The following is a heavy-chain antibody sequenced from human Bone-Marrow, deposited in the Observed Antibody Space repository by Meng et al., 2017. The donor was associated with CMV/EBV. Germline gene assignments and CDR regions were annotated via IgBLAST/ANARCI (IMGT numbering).Heavy chain of an antibody. CDR1: GFTFSSYG. CDR3: ASIFERVDV. D-gene: IGHD3-9*01. CDR2: IRYDGSNK. V-gene: IGHV3-30*02. Sequence: GESLKISCAASGFTFSSYGMHWVRQAPGKGLEWVAFIRYDGSNKYYADSVKGRFTISRDNSKNTLYLQMNSLRAEDTAVYYCASIFERVDVWGQGTTVTVSS. J-gene: IGHJ6*02.